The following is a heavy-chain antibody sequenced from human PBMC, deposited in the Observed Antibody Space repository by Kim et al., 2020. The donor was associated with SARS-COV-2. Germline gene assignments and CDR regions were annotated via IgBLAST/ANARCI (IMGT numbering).Heavy chain of an antibody. Sequence: NPSLKSRVTISVDKSKNQFSLKLSSVTAADTAVYYCARSPLRTVVNAFDIWGQGTMVTVSS. V-gene: IGHV4-4*02. J-gene: IGHJ3*02. CDR3: ARSPLRTVVNAFDI. D-gene: IGHD2-15*01.